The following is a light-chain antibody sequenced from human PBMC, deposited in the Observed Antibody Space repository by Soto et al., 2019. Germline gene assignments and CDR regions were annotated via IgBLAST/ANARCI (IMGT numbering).Light chain of an antibody. Sequence: QSALAQPASVSGSPGQSITISCTGTSSDVGAYNYVSWYHQHHPGKAPELIIYDVTDRPSGVSTRFSGSKSGNTASVTISGLQAEDEGDYYCSSYTTIKTVIFGGGTKVTVL. CDR2: DVT. J-gene: IGLJ2*01. CDR1: SSDVGAYNY. CDR3: SSYTTIKTVI. V-gene: IGLV2-14*01.